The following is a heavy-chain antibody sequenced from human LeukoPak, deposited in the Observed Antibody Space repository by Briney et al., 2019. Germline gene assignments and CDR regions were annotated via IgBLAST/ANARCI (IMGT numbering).Heavy chain of an antibody. Sequence: ASAKVSCKASGYTFTSYYMHWVRQAPGQGLEWMGIINPSGGSTSYAQKFQGRVTMTRDTSTSTVYMELSSLRSEDTAVYYCARSSESHYYDSSFDIWGQGTMVTVSS. D-gene: IGHD3-22*01. CDR3: ARSSESHYYDSSFDI. V-gene: IGHV1-46*01. CDR2: INPSGGST. CDR1: GYTFTSYY. J-gene: IGHJ3*02.